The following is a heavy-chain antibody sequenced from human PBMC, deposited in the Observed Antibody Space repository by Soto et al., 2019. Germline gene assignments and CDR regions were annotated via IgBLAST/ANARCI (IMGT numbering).Heavy chain of an antibody. Sequence: QVQLVQSGAEVKKPGSSVKVSCEASGGTFSTHAINWVRQAPGQGLEWMGGITPMFGRATYAQKFQGRVWSTADESTGTVYMDLSSLRSEDTAVYYCAREATHFDYTSSRDGMDVWGQCTAATVSS. CDR1: GGTFSTHA. V-gene: IGHV1-69*01. J-gene: IGHJ6*02. D-gene: IGHD6-6*01. CDR2: ITPMFGRA. CDR3: AREATHFDYTSSRDGMDV.